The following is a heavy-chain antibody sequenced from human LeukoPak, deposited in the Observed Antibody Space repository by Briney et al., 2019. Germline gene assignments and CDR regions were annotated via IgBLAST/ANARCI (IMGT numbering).Heavy chain of an antibody. Sequence: SETLSLTCTVSGGSISSGGYYWSWIRQHPGKGLEWIGYIYYSGSTYYNPSLKSRVTISVDTSKNQFSLKLSSVTAADTAVYYCARDVRRTMGPVGFDPWGQGTLVTVSS. CDR3: ARDVRRTMGPVGFDP. D-gene: IGHD3-10*01. CDR2: IYYSGST. CDR1: GGSISSGGYY. V-gene: IGHV4-31*03. J-gene: IGHJ5*02.